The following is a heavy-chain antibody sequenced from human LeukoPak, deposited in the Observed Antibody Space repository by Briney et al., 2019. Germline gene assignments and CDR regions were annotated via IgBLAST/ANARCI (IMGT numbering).Heavy chain of an antibody. CDR3: ARMGRHGSGSYGTGVDY. D-gene: IGHD3-10*01. CDR2: IYTSGST. Sequence: SETLSLTCTVSGGSISSYYWSWIRQPAGKGLEWIGRIYTSGSTNYNPSLKSQVTMSVDTSKNQFSLKLSSVTAADTAVYYCARMGRHGSGSYGTGVDYWGQGTLVTVSS. CDR1: GGSISSYY. J-gene: IGHJ4*02. V-gene: IGHV4-4*07.